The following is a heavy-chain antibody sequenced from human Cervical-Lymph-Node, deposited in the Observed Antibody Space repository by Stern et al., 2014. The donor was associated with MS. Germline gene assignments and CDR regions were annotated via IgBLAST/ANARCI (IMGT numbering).Heavy chain of an antibody. D-gene: IGHD1-26*01. CDR2: LFSGGSS. CDR3: ARSWEPPTLDY. CDR1: GFTVSYNY. V-gene: IGHV3-66*02. J-gene: IGHJ4*02. Sequence: VQLVESGGGLVQPGGSLRLSCAASGFTVSYNYMSWVRQAPGKGLEWVSVLFSGGSSYYADSVKGRFTISRDSSKNPLYLQMNSLRVEDTAVYYCARSWEPPTLDYWGQGTLVTVSS.